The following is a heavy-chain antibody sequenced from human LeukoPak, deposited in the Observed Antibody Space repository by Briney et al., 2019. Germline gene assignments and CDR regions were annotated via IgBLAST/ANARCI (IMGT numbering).Heavy chain of an antibody. CDR1: GVSISSSSYY. CDR3: AKSGGYGLIDY. D-gene: IGHD6-25*01. Sequence: SETLSLTCNVSGVSISSSSYYWGWIRQPPGRGLEWIGSIYSSGSTYYNSSLKSRVTISIDTSKNQVSLKMSSVTAADTAVYYCAKSGGYGLIDYWGQGTLVTVSS. CDR2: IYSSGST. V-gene: IGHV4-39*01. J-gene: IGHJ4*01.